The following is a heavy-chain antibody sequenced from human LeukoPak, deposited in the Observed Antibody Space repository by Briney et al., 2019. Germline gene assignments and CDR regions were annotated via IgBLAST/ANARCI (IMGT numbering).Heavy chain of an antibody. CDR2: MNPNSGNT. D-gene: IGHD3-10*01. CDR3: ARVXLVRGVIHYYYYGMDV. Sequence: ASVKVSCKASGYTFTSYDINWVRQATGQGLEWMGWMNPNSGNTGYAQKFQGRVTMTRNTSISTAYMELSSLRSEDTAVYYCARVXLVRGVIHYYYYGMDVWGQGTTVTVSS. J-gene: IGHJ6*02. CDR1: GYTFTSYD. V-gene: IGHV1-8*01.